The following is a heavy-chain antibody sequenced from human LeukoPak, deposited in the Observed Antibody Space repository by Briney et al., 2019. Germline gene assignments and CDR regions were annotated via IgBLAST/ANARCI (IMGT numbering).Heavy chain of an antibody. J-gene: IGHJ4*02. Sequence: GDSVKVPCKASGYDFINYGISRVRQAPGQGLEWMGWRSIYNGNTDYKLQGRVTMTTDTSTSTAYMELRSLRSDDTAVYYCARGGPFPSSSSSREYYLDYWGQGTLVTVSS. CDR2: RSIYNGNT. V-gene: IGHV1-18*01. CDR3: ARGGPFPSSSSSREYYLDY. CDR1: GYDFINYG. D-gene: IGHD6-6*01.